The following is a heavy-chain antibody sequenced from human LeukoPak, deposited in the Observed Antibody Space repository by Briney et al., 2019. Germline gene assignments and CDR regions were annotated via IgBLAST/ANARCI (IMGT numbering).Heavy chain of an antibody. CDR2: ISGSGGST. J-gene: IGHJ4*02. Sequence: PGGSLRLSCAASGFTFSSYAMSWVRQAPGKGLEWVSAISGSGGSTYYADSVKGRFTISRDNSRNTLNLQVNSLTAEDTAVYYCAKHSLKTGCGSGRIWDYWGQGTLVTVSS. D-gene: IGHD6-19*01. CDR1: GFTFSSYA. CDR3: AKHSLKTGCGSGRIWDY. V-gene: IGHV3-23*01.